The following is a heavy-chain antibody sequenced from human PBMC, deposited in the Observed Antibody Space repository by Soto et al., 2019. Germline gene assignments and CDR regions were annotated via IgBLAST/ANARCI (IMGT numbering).Heavy chain of an antibody. Sequence: EVQLLESGGGLVQPGGSLRLSCAASGFTFSSFAMSWVRQAPGKGLEWVSAISGSGNTPNYDDSVKGRFTISRDNSKNTLYLQINSLRVEDTAVYYCAKSQSYYRYYGMDVWGQGTMVTVSS. CDR3: AKSQSYYRYYGMDV. CDR1: GFTFSSFA. CDR2: ISGSGNTP. V-gene: IGHV3-23*01. J-gene: IGHJ6*01.